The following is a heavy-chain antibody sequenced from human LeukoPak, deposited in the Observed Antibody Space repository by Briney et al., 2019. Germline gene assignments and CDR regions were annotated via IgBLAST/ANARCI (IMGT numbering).Heavy chain of an antibody. CDR2: ISSSSSYI. CDR3: ARDGSPEASINYFDT. D-gene: IGHD5-24*01. Sequence: GGSLRLSCAASGFTFSSYSMNWVRQAPGKGLEWVPSISSSSSYIYYADSVKGRFTISRDNAKNSLYLEMNSLSADDTALYYCARDGSPEASINYFDTWGQGTPVTVSS. V-gene: IGHV3-21*01. J-gene: IGHJ5*02. CDR1: GFTFSSYS.